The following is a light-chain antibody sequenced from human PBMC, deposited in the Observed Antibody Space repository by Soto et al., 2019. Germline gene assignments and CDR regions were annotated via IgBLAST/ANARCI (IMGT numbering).Light chain of an antibody. CDR3: QKYNSTPWT. V-gene: IGKV1-27*01. CDR2: AAS. J-gene: IGKJ1*01. Sequence: DIQMTQSPSSLSASVRDRVTITCRASQGISNYLAWYQQKPGKVPKLLIYAASTLQSGVPSRFSRSGSGTEFTLTISSLQPEDVATYYWQKYNSTPWTFGQGTKVEIK. CDR1: QGISNY.